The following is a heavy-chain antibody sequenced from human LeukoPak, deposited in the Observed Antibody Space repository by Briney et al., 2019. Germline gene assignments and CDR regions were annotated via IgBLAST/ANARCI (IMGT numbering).Heavy chain of an antibody. V-gene: IGHV1-69*04. CDR1: GGTFSSYA. CDR2: IIPILGIA. J-gene: IGHJ4*02. D-gene: IGHD2-2*01. CDR3: AREISTGNFDY. Sequence: ASVKVSCKASGGTFSSYAISWVRQAPGQGLEWMGRIIPILGIANYAQKFQGRVTITADKSTSTAYMELSSLRSEDTAVYYCAREISTGNFDYWGQGTLVTVSS.